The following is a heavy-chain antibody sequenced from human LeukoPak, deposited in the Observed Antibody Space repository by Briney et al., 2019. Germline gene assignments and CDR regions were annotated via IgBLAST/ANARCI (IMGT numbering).Heavy chain of an antibody. CDR1: GGSISSYY. J-gene: IGHJ6*02. V-gene: IGHV4-59*01. CDR3: ARDPGYGDSYYYGMDV. Sequence: KPSETLSLTCTVSGGSISSYYWSWIRQPPGKGLEWIGYIYYSGSTNYNPSLKSRVTISVDTSKNQFSLKLSSVTAADTAVYYCARDPGYGDSYYYGMDVWGQGTTVTVSS. CDR2: IYYSGST. D-gene: IGHD4-17*01.